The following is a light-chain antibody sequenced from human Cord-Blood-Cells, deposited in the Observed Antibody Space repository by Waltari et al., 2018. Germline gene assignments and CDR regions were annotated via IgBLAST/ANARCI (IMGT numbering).Light chain of an antibody. CDR2: GAS. J-gene: IGKJ3*01. Sequence: DIVMTLSRATPSVSPGESTTRSCRASQSVSSNLAWYQQKPGQAPRLLIYGASTRATGIPARFSGSGSGTEFTLTISSLQSEDFAVYYCQQYNNWPPFTFGPGTKVDIK. V-gene: IGKV3-15*01. CDR3: QQYNNWPPFT. CDR1: QSVSSN.